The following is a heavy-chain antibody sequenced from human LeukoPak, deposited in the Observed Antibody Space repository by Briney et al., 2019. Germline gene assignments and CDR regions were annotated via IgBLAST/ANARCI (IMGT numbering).Heavy chain of an antibody. CDR1: GFTVSSKY. CDR3: AKVSPLSRYCSSTSCYPF. J-gene: IGHJ4*02. CDR2: IESGGST. D-gene: IGHD2-2*01. V-gene: IGHV3-53*01. Sequence: GGSLRPSCAASGFTVSSKYMNWVRQAPGKGLEWVSVIESGGSTYYADSVKGRFTISRDNSKNTLYLQMNSLRAEDTAVYYCAKVSPLSRYCSSTSCYPFWGQGTLVTVSS.